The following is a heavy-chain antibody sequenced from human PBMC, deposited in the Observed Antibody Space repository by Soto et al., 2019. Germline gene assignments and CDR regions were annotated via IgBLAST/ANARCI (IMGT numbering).Heavy chain of an antibody. D-gene: IGHD5-12*01. J-gene: IGHJ2*01. CDR3: AREGATGSNWYFDL. CDR2: IIPILGIA. V-gene: IGHV1-69*08. Sequence: QVQLVQSGAEVKKPGSSVKVSCKASGGTFSSYTISWVRQAPGQGLEWMGRIIPILGIANYAQKFQGRVTITADKPTSTAYMELSSLRSEDTAVYYCAREGATGSNWYFDLWGRGTLVTVSS. CDR1: GGTFSSYT.